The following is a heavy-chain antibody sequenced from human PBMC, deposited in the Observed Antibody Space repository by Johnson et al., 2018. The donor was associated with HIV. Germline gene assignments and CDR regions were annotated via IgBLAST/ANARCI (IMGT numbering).Heavy chain of an antibody. V-gene: IGHV3-74*02. CDR3: ARTSCNGARCLGYDPFDV. J-gene: IGHJ3*01. D-gene: IGHD2-8*01. CDR2: INGDGSRL. Sequence: MQLVESGGGVVQPGGSLRLSCGASGFTFSDHWMQWVRQAPGKGLVWVSRINGDGSRLTYADSVKGRFTIARDNAKNTLYLELKSLRSEDTAVYYCARTSCNGARCLGYDPFDVWGQGAMVTVSS. CDR1: GFTFSDHW.